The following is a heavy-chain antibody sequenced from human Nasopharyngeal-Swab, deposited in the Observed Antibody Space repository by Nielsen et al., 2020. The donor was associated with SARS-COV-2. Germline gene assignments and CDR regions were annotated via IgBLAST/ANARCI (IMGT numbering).Heavy chain of an antibody. Sequence: SETLSLTCAVYGGSFSGYYLSWIRQPPGKGLEWIGEINHSGSTNYNPSLKRRVTISVDTSKNQFSLKLSSVTAGDTAVYYCSRGKSGSCWTGFDYWGQGTMVTVSS. V-gene: IGHV4-34*01. CDR3: SRGKSGSCWTGFDY. D-gene: IGHD6-19*01. CDR1: GGSFSGYY. CDR2: INHSGST. J-gene: IGHJ4*01.